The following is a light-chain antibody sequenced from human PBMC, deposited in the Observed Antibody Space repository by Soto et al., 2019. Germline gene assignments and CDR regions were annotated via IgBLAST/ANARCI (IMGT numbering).Light chain of an antibody. Sequence: ESVLTQSPGTLSLSPGARATFSCRASQSISSSYFAWYQQKPGQAPRLLSYGASIRATGVPDRFSGSGSGRDSTLTISRLEPEDFAVYYCQQFGTSPTFGGGTKVDIK. V-gene: IGKV3-20*01. CDR2: GAS. J-gene: IGKJ4*01. CDR3: QQFGTSPT. CDR1: QSISSSY.